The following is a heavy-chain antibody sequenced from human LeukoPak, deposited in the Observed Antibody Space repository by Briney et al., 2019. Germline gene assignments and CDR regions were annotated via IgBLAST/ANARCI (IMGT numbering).Heavy chain of an antibody. D-gene: IGHD3-22*01. V-gene: IGHV1-3*04. CDR3: ARVPLSDPSGHYYPH. Sequence: GASVKVSCKTSGYTFTNYGMHWVRQAPRQSPEWMGWINTGNGNTKSSQKFQDRVTLTRDTSASTAYMELNSLSSGDTAVYYCARVPLSDPSGHYYPHWGQGTLVTVSS. J-gene: IGHJ1*01. CDR2: INTGNGNT. CDR1: GYTFTNYG.